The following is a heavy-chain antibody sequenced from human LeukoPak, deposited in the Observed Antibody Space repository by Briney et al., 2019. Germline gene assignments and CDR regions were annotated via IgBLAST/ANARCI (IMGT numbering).Heavy chain of an antibody. D-gene: IGHD6-13*01. J-gene: IGHJ4*02. CDR3: AKEVMAAGGNFEY. CDR2: ISYDGNNK. V-gene: IGHV3-30*18. CDR1: GFTFSTSI. Sequence: PGGSLRLSCAASGFTFSTSIMHWVRQAPGKGLEWVAVISYDGNNKYYADSVKGRFTISRDNSKSTLYVQMNSLRAEDTAVYYCAKEVMAAGGNFEYWGQGTLVTVSS.